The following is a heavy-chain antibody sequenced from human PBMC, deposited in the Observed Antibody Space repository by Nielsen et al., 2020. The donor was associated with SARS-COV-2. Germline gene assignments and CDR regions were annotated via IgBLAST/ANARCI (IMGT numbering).Heavy chain of an antibody. CDR1: GFTFSSYA. Sequence: GESLKISCAASGFTFSSYAMHWVRQAPGKGLEWVAVISYDGSNKYYADSVKGRFTISRDNSKNTLYLQMNSLRAEDTAVYYCARGYDSSGYSSGIDYWGQGTLVTVSS. V-gene: IGHV3-30-3*01. CDR2: ISYDGSNK. J-gene: IGHJ4*02. CDR3: ARGYDSSGYSSGIDY. D-gene: IGHD3-22*01.